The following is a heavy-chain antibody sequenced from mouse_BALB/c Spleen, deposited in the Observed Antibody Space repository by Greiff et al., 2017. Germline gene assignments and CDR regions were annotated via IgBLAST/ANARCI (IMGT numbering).Heavy chain of an antibody. CDR3: ARRDYNYGSSYDY. V-gene: IGHV1-15*01. J-gene: IGHJ2*01. Sequence: VQLQQSGAELVRPGASVTLSCKASGYTFTDYEMHWVKQTPVHGLEWIGAIDPETGGTAYNQKFKGKATLTADKSSSTAYMELRSLTSEDSAVYYCARRDYNYGSSYDYWGQGTTLTVSS. CDR1: GYTFTDYE. CDR2: IDPETGGT. D-gene: IGHD1-1*01.